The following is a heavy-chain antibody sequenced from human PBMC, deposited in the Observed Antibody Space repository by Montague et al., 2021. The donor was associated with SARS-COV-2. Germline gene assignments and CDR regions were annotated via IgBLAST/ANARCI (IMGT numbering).Heavy chain of an antibody. CDR1: GGSISSSSYY. CDR2: IYYSGST. CDR3: ARDGGTVTTFLGVGYVRGGLNGFDH. Sequence: SETLSLTCTVSGGSISSSSYYWGRIRQPPGKGLEWIGSIYYSGSTYYNPSLKSRVTISVDTSKNQFSLKLSSVTAADTAVYYCARDGGTVTTFLGVGYVRGGLNGFDHWGQGALVTVSS. D-gene: IGHD4-17*01. J-gene: IGHJ5*02. V-gene: IGHV4-39*07.